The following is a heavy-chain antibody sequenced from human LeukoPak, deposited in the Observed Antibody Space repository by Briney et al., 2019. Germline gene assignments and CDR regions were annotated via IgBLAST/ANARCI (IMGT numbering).Heavy chain of an antibody. CDR3: AHLYFYNSGGYSRAFDY. CDR2: IYWDDEK. V-gene: IGHV2-5*02. J-gene: IGHJ4*02. Sequence: SGPTLVKPTQTLTLTCTFSGFSLRTNGVGVGWIRQPPGKALEGLALIYWDDEKRYSPSLRTRLTITKDTSKGQVVLTMTNMDPVDTATYYCAHLYFYNSGGYSRAFDYWGQGTQVTVSS. CDR1: GFSLRTNGVG. D-gene: IGHD3-22*01.